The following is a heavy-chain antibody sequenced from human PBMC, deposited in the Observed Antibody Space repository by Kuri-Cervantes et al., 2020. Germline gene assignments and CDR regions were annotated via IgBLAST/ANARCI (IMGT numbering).Heavy chain of an antibody. Sequence: GGSLRLSCAASGFTFSSYWMSWVRQAPGKGLEWVANIKQDGSEKYYVDSVKGRFTISRDNAKNSLYLQMNSLRAGDTAVYYCARDLSGSYYVDWGQGTLVTVSS. D-gene: IGHD1-26*01. V-gene: IGHV3-7*01. J-gene: IGHJ4*02. CDR3: ARDLSGSYYVD. CDR1: GFTFSSYW. CDR2: IKQDGSEK.